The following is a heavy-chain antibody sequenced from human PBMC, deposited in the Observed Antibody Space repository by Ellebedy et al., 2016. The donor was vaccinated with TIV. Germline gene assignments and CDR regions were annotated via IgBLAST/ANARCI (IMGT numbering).Heavy chain of an antibody. CDR1: GFTFSSYW. J-gene: IGHJ6*02. V-gene: IGHV3-7*01. Sequence: PGGSLRLSCAASGFTFSSYWMSWVRQAPGKGLEWVANIKQDGSEKYYVDSVKGRFTISRDNAKNSLYLQMNSLRAEDTAVYYCARVSSNLLYYGMDVWGQGTTVTVSS. CDR3: ARVSSNLLYYGMDV. CDR2: IKQDGSEK. D-gene: IGHD4-11*01.